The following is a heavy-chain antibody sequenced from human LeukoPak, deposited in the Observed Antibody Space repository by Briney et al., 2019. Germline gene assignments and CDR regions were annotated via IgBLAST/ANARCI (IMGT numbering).Heavy chain of an antibody. CDR2: IYYSGST. CDR1: GGSISSSSYY. D-gene: IGHD3-22*01. CDR3: AREYYDSSGPSHPTLDY. J-gene: IGHJ4*02. V-gene: IGHV4-39*07. Sequence: PSETLSLTCTVSGGSISSSSYYWGWIRQPPGKGLEWIGSIYYSGSTYYNPSLKSRVTISVDTSKDQFSLKLSSVTAADTAVYYCAREYYDSSGPSHPTLDYWGQGTLVTVSS.